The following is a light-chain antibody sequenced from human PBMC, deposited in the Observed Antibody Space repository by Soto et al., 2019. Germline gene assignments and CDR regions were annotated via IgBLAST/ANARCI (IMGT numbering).Light chain of an antibody. V-gene: IGLV2-14*01. J-gene: IGLJ2*01. CDR1: SSDVGGYNY. CDR2: DVS. Sequence: QSALTQPASVSGSPGQSITISCTGTSSDVGGYNYVSWYQQLPGKAPKLMIYDVSNRPSGVSNRFSGSKSGNTASLTISGLQAEDEADYYCGSYTSSSTPVVFGGGTKLTVL. CDR3: GSYTSSSTPVV.